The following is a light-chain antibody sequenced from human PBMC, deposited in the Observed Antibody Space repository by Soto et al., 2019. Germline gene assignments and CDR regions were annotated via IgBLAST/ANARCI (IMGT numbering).Light chain of an antibody. CDR1: QNIRSNY. CDR3: QQYGSSPRT. J-gene: IGKJ2*01. V-gene: IGKV3-20*01. Sequence: EIVLTQSPGTLSLSPGERATLSCRASQNIRSNYSAWYQQKPGQAPGLLIYGASNRATGIPDRFSGSGSGTDFTLTVSRLEPEDFAVYYCQQYGSSPRTFGQGTKLEIK. CDR2: GAS.